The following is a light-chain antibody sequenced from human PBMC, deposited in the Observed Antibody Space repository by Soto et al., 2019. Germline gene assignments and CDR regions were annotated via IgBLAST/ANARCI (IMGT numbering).Light chain of an antibody. CDR3: QQTHSTPLT. CDR1: QSISNS. Sequence: DIQMTQSPSSLSAFVGDRVTITCRASQSISNSLNWYQQKPRKAPRLLISTISSLQSGVPSRFTGSGSWTDFTLTISSLQPEDFATYYCQQTHSTPLTFGGGTKVEV. J-gene: IGKJ4*01. V-gene: IGKV1-39*01. CDR2: TIS.